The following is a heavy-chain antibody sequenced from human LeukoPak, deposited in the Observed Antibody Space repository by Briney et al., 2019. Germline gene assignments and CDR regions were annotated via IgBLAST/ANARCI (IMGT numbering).Heavy chain of an antibody. V-gene: IGHV4-4*09. CDR3: ARTARVFAS. Sequence: TTESLSLACTVSGYSMSSVYSSWIRQPPGGGLEVIGYILMSGDTNYNPSLKGRVTISLDTSKNQLSLKMTSVTAADTAVYYCARTARVFASWGQGTLVTVCS. J-gene: IGHJ4*02. D-gene: IGHD5-18*01. CDR2: ILMSGDT. CDR1: GYSMSSVY.